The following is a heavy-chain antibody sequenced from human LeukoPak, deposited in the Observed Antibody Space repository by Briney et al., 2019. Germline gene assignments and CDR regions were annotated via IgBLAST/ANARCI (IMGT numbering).Heavy chain of an antibody. CDR2: IKQDGSEK. Sequence: GGSLRLSCEASGFTFSTYWMSWVRQAPGKGMGRVANIKQDGSEKYYVDSVKGRFTISRDNAKNSLYLQMNSLRAEDTAMYYCARDSAGNDYWGQGTPVTVSS. CDR3: ARDSAGNDY. CDR1: GFTFSTYW. D-gene: IGHD6-13*01. V-gene: IGHV3-7*01. J-gene: IGHJ4*02.